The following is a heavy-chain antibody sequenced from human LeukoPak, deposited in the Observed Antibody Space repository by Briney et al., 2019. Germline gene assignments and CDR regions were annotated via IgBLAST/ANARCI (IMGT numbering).Heavy chain of an antibody. J-gene: IGHJ4*02. V-gene: IGHV1-24*01. D-gene: IGHD6-19*01. CDR1: GYTLTELS. Sequence: ASVKVSCKVSGYTLTELSMHWVRQAPGKGLEWMGGFDPEDGETIYAQKFQGRVTMTEDTSTDTAYMGLSSLRSEDTAVYYCASFSGWSQGRRVYWGQGTLVTVSS. CDR2: FDPEDGET. CDR3: ASFSGWSQGRRVY.